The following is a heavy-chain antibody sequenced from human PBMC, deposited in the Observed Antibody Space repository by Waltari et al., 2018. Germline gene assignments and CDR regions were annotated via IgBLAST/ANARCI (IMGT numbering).Heavy chain of an antibody. CDR1: GGAFSGYY. Sequence: QMRLQQWGSGLLKSSETLSLTCGMYGGAFSGYYWTWIRQPPGKGLEWIGETTPGGITNYNPSLQSRVTMSVDTSKNQFSLRLTSVTAADTAVYYCARYSDNWAKYIQLWGRGSLVNVTS. D-gene: IGHD1-1*01. V-gene: IGHV4-34*01. CDR2: TTPGGIT. J-gene: IGHJ1*01. CDR3: ARYSDNWAKYIQL.